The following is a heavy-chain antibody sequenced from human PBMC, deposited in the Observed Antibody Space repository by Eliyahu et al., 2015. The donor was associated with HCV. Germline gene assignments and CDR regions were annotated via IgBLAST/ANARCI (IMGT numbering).Heavy chain of an antibody. J-gene: IGHJ4*02. Sequence: QITLKESGPTLVKPTQTLTLTCNFSVFSLSSSGMGVAYIRQPPGKALEWLAVIYWDDDQRYSPSLKTRLTITKDSFKNQVVLTMTNMDPVDTATYYCAHLSGWYHFDDWGQGTLVTVSS. CDR1: VFSLSSSGMG. CDR2: IYWDDDQ. V-gene: IGHV2-5*02. D-gene: IGHD6-19*01. CDR3: AHLSGWYHFDD.